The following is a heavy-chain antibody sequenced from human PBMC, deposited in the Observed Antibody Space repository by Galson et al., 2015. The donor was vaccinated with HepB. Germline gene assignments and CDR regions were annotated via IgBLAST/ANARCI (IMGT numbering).Heavy chain of an antibody. CDR3: ARERDPTSSGSLLNY. CDR2: IKEDGSET. D-gene: IGHD6-6*01. V-gene: IGHV3-7*03. J-gene: IGHJ4*02. Sequence: SLRLSCAASGFTFSNYWMSWVRQAPGKGLEWVANIKEDGSETHYVDSMKGRFIISRDSAKKSLYLQMNSLRAEDTAIYYCARERDPTSSGSLLNYWGQGTLVTVSS. CDR1: GFTFSNYW.